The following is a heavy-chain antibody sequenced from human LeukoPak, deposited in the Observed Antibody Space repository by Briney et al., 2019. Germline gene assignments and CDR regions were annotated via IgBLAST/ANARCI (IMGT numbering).Heavy chain of an antibody. J-gene: IGHJ4*02. V-gene: IGHV3-30-3*01. CDR3: ARGNWGQYYFDY. D-gene: IGHD7-27*01. Sequence: GGSLRLSCAASEFTFSHYAMHWVRQSPGKGLEWVAIISYDGSKKYYADSVKGRFTISRDNSKNTLYLQMNSLTAEDTAVYYCARGNWGQYYFDYWGQGTLVTVSS. CDR1: EFTFSHYA. CDR2: ISYDGSKK.